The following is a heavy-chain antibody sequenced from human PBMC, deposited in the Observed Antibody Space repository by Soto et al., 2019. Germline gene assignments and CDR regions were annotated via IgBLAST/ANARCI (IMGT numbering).Heavy chain of an antibody. J-gene: IGHJ4*02. Sequence: PSETLSLTCAVSGDSISSGGYSWSWIRQPPGKGLEWIGEINHSGSTNYNPSLKSRVTISVDTSKNQFSLKLSSVTAADTAVYYCARGLSFWGVTATRHGYYWGQGTLVTVSS. CDR1: GDSISSGGYS. D-gene: IGHD2-21*02. CDR3: ARGLSFWGVTATRHGYY. CDR2: INHSGST. V-gene: IGHV4-30-2*01.